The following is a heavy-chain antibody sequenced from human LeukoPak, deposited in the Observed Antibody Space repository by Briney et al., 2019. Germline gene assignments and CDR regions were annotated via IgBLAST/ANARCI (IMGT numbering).Heavy chain of an antibody. V-gene: IGHV3-48*03. CDR3: ARGFRDTAMFLDY. CDR2: ISGSSSNV. Sequence: PGGSLRLSCAASGFTFSSYEMNWVPQAPGKGLEWISAISGSSSNVYYAASVRGRFTISRDNAENSLYLQLNTMRAEDTAVYYCARGFRDTAMFLDYWGQGTLVTVSS. D-gene: IGHD5-18*01. CDR1: GFTFSSYE. J-gene: IGHJ4*02.